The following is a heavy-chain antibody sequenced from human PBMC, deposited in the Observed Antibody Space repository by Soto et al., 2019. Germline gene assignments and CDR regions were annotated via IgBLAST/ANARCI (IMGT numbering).Heavy chain of an antibody. CDR1: GGTFSSYA. CDR3: VVYSSSSGRHFDY. D-gene: IGHD6-6*01. Sequence: SVKVSGKASGGTFSSYAISWGREAPGQGLEWMGGIIPIFGTANYAQKVQEEVTISADKSIPTASLQWRSLRASDTAIFYCVVYSSSSGRHFDYWGQGTLVTVSS. J-gene: IGHJ4*02. CDR2: IIPIFGTA. V-gene: IGHV1-69*06.